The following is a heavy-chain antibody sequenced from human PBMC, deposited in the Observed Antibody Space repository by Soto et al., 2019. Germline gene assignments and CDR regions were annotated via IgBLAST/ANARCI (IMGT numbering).Heavy chain of an antibody. V-gene: IGHV4-59*01. CDR3: ARVWGYYFDY. D-gene: IGHD3-10*01. Sequence: PSETLSLTCTVSGDPINNYYWSWIRQPPGKGLEWIGYIYYSGNTKYNPSLKSRVTISVDTSKNQFSLKLSSVTAADTAVYYCARVWGYYFDYWGQGTLVTVSS. J-gene: IGHJ4*02. CDR2: IYYSGNT. CDR1: GDPINNYY.